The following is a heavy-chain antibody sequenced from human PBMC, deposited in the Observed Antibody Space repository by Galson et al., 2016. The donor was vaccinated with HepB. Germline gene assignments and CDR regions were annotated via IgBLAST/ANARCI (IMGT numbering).Heavy chain of an antibody. Sequence: SLRLSCAASGFVFSKFAMRWVRRAPGKGLEWVSTISNDGVNTYYADSVKGRFTVSRDNSRNTLYLQTNSLRADDTGVYYCAKRIIVGSSGGMDVWGRGILVTVSS. CDR3: AKRIIVGSSGGMDV. J-gene: IGHJ6*02. V-gene: IGHV3-23*01. CDR1: GFVFSKFA. D-gene: IGHD1-26*01. CDR2: ISNDGVNT.